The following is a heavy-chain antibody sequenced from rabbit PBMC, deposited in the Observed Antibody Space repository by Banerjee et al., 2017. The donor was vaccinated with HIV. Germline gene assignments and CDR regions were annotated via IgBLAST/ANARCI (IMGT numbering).Heavy chain of an antibody. Sequence: QAQLEEAGGDVDKREGSLILSCTSSGFSCSNKYMICWVRQAPGMVLEWIACINTSSGNNVSATWAKRRFTFYKASSTTVLLQTTRLTAAATASYFCARDLAGVTGWNFNLWGPGTLVTVS. V-gene: IGHV1S45*01. CDR3: ARDLAGVTGWNFNL. D-gene: IGHD4-1*01. CDR2: INTSSGNN. J-gene: IGHJ4*01. CDR1: GFSCSNKYM.